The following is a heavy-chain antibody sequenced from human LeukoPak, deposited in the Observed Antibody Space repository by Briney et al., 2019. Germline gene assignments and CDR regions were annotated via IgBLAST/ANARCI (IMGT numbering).Heavy chain of an antibody. J-gene: IGHJ5*02. Sequence: GASLRLSCAASGFTFSNYAMSWVRQAPGKGLEWVSVISGSGGYTFYADSVKGRFTISRDNSKNTLDLQMNSLRAEDTAVYYCAKVVTMSRGWFDPWGQGTLVTVSS. CDR3: AKVVTMSRGWFDP. CDR2: ISGSGGYT. D-gene: IGHD3-10*01. V-gene: IGHV3-23*01. CDR1: GFTFSNYA.